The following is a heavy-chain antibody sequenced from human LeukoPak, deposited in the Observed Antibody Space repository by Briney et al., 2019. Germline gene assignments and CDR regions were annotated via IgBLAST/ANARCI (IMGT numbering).Heavy chain of an antibody. D-gene: IGHD2-15*01. CDR3: ARDGWSGGSCYSGFDP. V-gene: IGHV3-48*02. CDR1: GFTFSSYS. CDR2: ISSSSSTI. J-gene: IGHJ5*02. Sequence: GGSLRLSCAASGFTFSSYSMNWVRQAPGKGLEWVSYISSSSSTIYYADSVKGRFTISRDNAKNSLYLQMNSLRDEDTAVYYCARDGWSGGSCYSGFDPWGQGTLVTVSS.